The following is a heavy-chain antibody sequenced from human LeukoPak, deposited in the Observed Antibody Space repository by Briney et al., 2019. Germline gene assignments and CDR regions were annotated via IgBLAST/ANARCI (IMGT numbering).Heavy chain of an antibody. V-gene: IGHV3-66*02. CDR3: ARDGTTVTARGLYFDY. D-gene: IGHD4-17*01. J-gene: IGHJ4*02. CDR2: IYSGGST. CDR1: GFTVSSNY. Sequence: GESLKISCAASGFTVSSNYMSWVRQAPGKGLEWVSVIYSGGSTYYADSVEGRFTISRDNSKNTLYLQMNSLRAEDTAVYYCARDGTTVTARGLYFDYWGQGTLVTVSS.